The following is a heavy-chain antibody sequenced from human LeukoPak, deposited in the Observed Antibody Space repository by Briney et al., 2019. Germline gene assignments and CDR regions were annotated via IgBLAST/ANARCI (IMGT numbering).Heavy chain of an antibody. J-gene: IGHJ4*02. V-gene: IGHV1-69*13. CDR1: GGTFSSYA. CDR2: IIPIFGTA. Sequence: GASVKVSCKASGGTFSSYAISWVRQAPGQGLEWMGGIIPIFGTANYAQKFQGRVTITADESTSTVYMELSRLRSDDTALYYCAREGVIGDGYNFFDYWGQGTLVTVSS. D-gene: IGHD5-24*01. CDR3: AREGVIGDGYNFFDY.